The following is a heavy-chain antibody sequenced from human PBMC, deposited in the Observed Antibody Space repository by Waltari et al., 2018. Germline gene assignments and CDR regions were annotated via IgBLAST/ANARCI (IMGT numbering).Heavy chain of an antibody. Sequence: EVQLLESGGGLVQPGGSLRLSCADSGFTFSRYAMRWVRQAPGKGLEWFSAISGSGVSTYYADSVKGRFTISRDNSKNTLYLQMNSLRAEDTAVYYCAKAHLGSSSMEELDYWGQGTLVTVSS. CDR3: AKAHLGSSSMEELDY. V-gene: IGHV3-23*01. CDR2: ISGSGVST. CDR1: GFTFSRYA. D-gene: IGHD6-6*01. J-gene: IGHJ4*02.